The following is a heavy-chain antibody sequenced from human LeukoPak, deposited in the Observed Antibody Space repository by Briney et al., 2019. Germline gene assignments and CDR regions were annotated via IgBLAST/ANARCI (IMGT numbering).Heavy chain of an antibody. Sequence: ASVKVSCKASGGTFSSYAISWVRQAPGQGPEWMGGIIPIFGTANYAQKFQGRVTITADKSTSTAYMELSSLRSEDTAVYYCAPDYYDSSGYGDYWGQGTLVTVSS. V-gene: IGHV1-69*06. D-gene: IGHD3-22*01. CDR1: GGTFSSYA. CDR2: IIPIFGTA. CDR3: APDYYDSSGYGDY. J-gene: IGHJ4*02.